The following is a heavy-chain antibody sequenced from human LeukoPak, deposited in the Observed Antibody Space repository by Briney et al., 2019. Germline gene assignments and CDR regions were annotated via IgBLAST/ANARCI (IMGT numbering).Heavy chain of an antibody. Sequence: SETLSLTCAVYGGSFSGYYWGWIRQPPGKGLEWIGSIYYSGSTYYNPSLKSRVTISVDTSKNQFSLKLSSVTAADTAVYYCARRYYYYGSGSYYKPASSFDYWGQGTLVTVSS. CDR2: IYYSGST. CDR3: ARRYYYYGSGSYYKPASSFDY. CDR1: GGSFSGYY. V-gene: IGHV4-39*01. D-gene: IGHD3-10*01. J-gene: IGHJ4*02.